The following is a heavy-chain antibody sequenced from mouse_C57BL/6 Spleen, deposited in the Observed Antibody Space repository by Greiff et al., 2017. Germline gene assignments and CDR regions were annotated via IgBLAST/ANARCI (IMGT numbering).Heavy chain of an antibody. D-gene: IGHD2-1*01. CDR3: ARLYGKDWYFDV. CDR2: IYPGSGNT. Sequence: VQLQQSGAELVRPGASVKLSCKASGYTFTDYYINWVKQRPGQGLEWIARIYPGSGNTYYNEKFKGKATLTAEKSSSTAYMQLSSLTSEDSAVYFCARLYGKDWYFDVWGTGTTVTVSS. CDR1: GYTFTDYY. J-gene: IGHJ1*03. V-gene: IGHV1-76*01.